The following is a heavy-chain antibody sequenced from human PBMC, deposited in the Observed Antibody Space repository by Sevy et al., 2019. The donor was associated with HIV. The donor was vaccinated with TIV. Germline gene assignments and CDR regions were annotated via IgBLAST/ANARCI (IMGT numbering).Heavy chain of an antibody. D-gene: IGHD4-17*01. CDR2: ISNSGTTI. CDR1: GFIFSSYE. Sequence: GGSLRLSCAASGFIFSSYEMNWVRQAPGKGLEWVSYISNSGTTIYYSDSAKGRFTISRDNARNSLYLQMNSLRAEDTDVYYCARDLPPSATTVAHFDCWGQGTLVTVSS. V-gene: IGHV3-48*03. J-gene: IGHJ4*02. CDR3: ARDLPPSATTVAHFDC.